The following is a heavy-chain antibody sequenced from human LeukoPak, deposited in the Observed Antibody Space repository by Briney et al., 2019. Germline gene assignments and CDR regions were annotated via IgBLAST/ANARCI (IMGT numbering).Heavy chain of an antibody. J-gene: IGHJ4*02. CDR3: ARSLLQKYFDY. Sequence: PGGSLRLCCVASGFTLSIYAMHWVRQAPGKGLEWVAFMSYDGSNEYYADSVKGRFTISRDNSRNTLYLQMNSLRGEDTAVYYCARSLLQKYFDYWGQGTLVTVSS. V-gene: IGHV3-30*04. D-gene: IGHD2-21*01. CDR2: MSYDGSNE. CDR1: GFTLSIYA.